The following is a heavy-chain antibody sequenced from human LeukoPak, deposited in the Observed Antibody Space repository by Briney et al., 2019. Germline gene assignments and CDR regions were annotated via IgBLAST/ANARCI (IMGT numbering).Heavy chain of an antibody. CDR3: ARTDSSGWYYFDY. Sequence: SETLSLTCTVSGGSISSYYWSWIRQPPGKGLEWIGCIYYSGSTNYNPSLKSRVTISVDTSKNQFSLKLSSVTAADTAVYYCARTDSSGWYYFDYWGQGTLVTVSS. J-gene: IGHJ4*02. CDR1: GGSISSYY. V-gene: IGHV4-59*01. CDR2: IYYSGST. D-gene: IGHD6-19*01.